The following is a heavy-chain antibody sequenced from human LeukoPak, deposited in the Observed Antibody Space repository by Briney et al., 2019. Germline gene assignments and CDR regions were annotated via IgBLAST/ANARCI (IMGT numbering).Heavy chain of an antibody. Sequence: SETLSLTCTVSGGSISSSSYYWGWIRQPPGKGLEWIGSIYYSGSTYYNPSLKSRVTISVDTSKNQFSLKLSSVTAADTAVYYCANDYYDSSGLPPDAFDIWGQGTMVTVSS. D-gene: IGHD3-22*01. V-gene: IGHV4-39*07. CDR3: ANDYYDSSGLPPDAFDI. CDR2: IYYSGST. CDR1: GGSISSSSYY. J-gene: IGHJ3*02.